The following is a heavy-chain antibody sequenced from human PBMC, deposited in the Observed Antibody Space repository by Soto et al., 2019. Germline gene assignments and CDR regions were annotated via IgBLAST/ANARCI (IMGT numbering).Heavy chain of an antibody. CDR2: INPNSGGT. Sequence: ASVKVSCKASGYTFTGYYMHWVRQAPGQGLEWMGWINPNSGGTNYAQKFQGWVTMTRDTSISTAYMELSRLRSDDTAVYYCARGSSSAAAGFMGLYYYYGMDVWGQGTTVTVSS. V-gene: IGHV1-2*04. CDR1: GYTFTGYY. D-gene: IGHD6-13*01. J-gene: IGHJ6*02. CDR3: ARGSSSAAAGFMGLYYYYGMDV.